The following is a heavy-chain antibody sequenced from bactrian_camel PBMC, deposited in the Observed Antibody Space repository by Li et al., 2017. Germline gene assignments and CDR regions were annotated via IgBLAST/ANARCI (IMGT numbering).Heavy chain of an antibody. CDR1: ANVYC. Sequence: HVQLVESGGGSVAAGEPLRLSCVASANVYCMGWFRQAPGEEREGVATIDSDGGTSYADSVKGRFTISKDNVKKTVFLQMFNLRPEDTAMYYCVTSISGTWAGPNRWGRGTQVTVS. CDR3: VTSISGTWAGPNR. CDR2: IDSDGGT. V-gene: IGHV3S53*01. D-gene: IGHD1*01. J-gene: IGHJ4*01.